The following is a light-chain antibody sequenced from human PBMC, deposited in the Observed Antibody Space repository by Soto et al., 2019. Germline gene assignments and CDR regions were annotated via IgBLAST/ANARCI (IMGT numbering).Light chain of an antibody. CDR3: QKYNNWPLT. Sequence: EIVMTQSPATLSVSPGERATLSCRASQSVSSNLAWYQQKPGQAPRLLIYGASTRATGIPARFSGSGSGTEFTLTLSSLQSEDLAVYYCQKYNNWPLTFGGGTKVEIK. CDR2: GAS. J-gene: IGKJ4*01. CDR1: QSVSSN. V-gene: IGKV3-15*01.